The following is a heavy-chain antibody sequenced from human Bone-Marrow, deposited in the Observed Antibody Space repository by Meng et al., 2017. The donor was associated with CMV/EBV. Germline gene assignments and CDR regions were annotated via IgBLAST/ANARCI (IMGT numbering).Heavy chain of an antibody. Sequence: ASLKVSCKASVYPFTSYGISWVRQAPGQGLEWMGWISAYNGNTNYAQKLQGRVTMTTDTSTSTAYMELRSLRSDDTAVYYCARDGSTPTIGAEDYWGQGTLATVSS. J-gene: IGHJ4*02. CDR2: ISAYNGNT. CDR3: ARDGSTPTIGAEDY. V-gene: IGHV1-18*01. D-gene: IGHD3-16*01. CDR1: VYPFTSYG.